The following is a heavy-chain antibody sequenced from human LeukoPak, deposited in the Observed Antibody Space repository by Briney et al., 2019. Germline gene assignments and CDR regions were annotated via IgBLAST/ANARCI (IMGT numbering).Heavy chain of an antibody. CDR1: RGSISSGTYY. Sequence: PSETLSLTCTVSRGSISSGTYYWGWIRQPPGKGLEWIGSISYSGSTYYNPSLKSRVTISVDTSKNQFSLRVSSVAAADTAVYYCARHDASGTVNWFDSWGQGTLVTVSS. D-gene: IGHD4-17*01. J-gene: IGHJ5*01. CDR2: ISYSGST. CDR3: ARHDASGTVNWFDS. V-gene: IGHV4-39*01.